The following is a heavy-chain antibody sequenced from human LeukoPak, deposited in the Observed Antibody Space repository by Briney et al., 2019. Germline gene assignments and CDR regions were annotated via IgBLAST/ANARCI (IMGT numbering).Heavy chain of an antibody. D-gene: IGHD2-15*01. J-gene: IGHJ5*02. CDR3: ARDGYYCSGGSCYNWFDP. CDR2: IRAYNGNT. CDR1: GYTFTSYG. Sequence: ASVKVSCRASGYTFTSYGISWVRQAPGQGLEWMGWIRAYNGNTNYAQKLQGRVTMTTDTSTSTAYMELRSLRSDDTAVYYCARDGYYCSGGSCYNWFDPWGQGTLVTVSS. V-gene: IGHV1-18*01.